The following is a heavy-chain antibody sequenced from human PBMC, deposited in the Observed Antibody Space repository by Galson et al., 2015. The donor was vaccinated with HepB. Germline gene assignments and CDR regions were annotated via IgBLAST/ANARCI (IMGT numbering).Heavy chain of an antibody. J-gene: IGHJ4*02. Sequence: SLRLSCAASGFTFSSYGMHWVRQAPGKGLEWVAVISYDGSNKYYADSVKGRFTISRDNSKNTLYLQMNSLRAEDTAVYYCAKDLEEGYYDSSGYYPDYWGQGTLVTVSS. CDR2: ISYDGSNK. V-gene: IGHV3-30*18. D-gene: IGHD3-22*01. CDR3: AKDLEEGYYDSSGYYPDY. CDR1: GFTFSSYG.